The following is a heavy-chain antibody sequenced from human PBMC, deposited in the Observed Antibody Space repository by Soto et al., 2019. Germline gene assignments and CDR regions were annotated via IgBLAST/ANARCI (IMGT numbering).Heavy chain of an antibody. V-gene: IGHV1-69*06. Sequence: SVKVSCKASGGTFSSFPINWLRQAPGQGLEWMGGIIPVFGTTKYAQKLQGRLTITADKSSQTAFMELSGLRFDDTAVYYCARYIAVSTAWLDPWGQGTRVTVSS. CDR2: IIPVFGTT. CDR3: ARYIAVSTAWLDP. D-gene: IGHD2-8*01. J-gene: IGHJ5*02. CDR1: GGTFSSFP.